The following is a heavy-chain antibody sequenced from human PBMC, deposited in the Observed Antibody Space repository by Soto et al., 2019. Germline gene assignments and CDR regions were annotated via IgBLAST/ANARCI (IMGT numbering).Heavy chain of an antibody. CDR1: GFTFSNYA. V-gene: IGHV3-30-3*01. CDR3: ARDHFAISWSYFDY. D-gene: IGHD6-13*01. J-gene: IGHJ4*02. CDR2: ISDDGSNK. Sequence: QVQLVESGGGVVQPGRSLRLSCAVSGFTFSNYAMHWVRKAPGKGLEWVAVISDDGSNKKYADSVKGRFTISRDNSKNTMYMQMNSLRAEDTALYYCARDHFAISWSYFDYWGQGTLVTVSS.